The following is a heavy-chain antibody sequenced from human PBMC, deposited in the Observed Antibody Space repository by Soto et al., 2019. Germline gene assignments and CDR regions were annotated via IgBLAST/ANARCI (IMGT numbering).Heavy chain of an antibody. CDR1: GFSLTTYGVG. D-gene: IGHD1-7*01. CDR3: AHRLTLNSDWNYGRFDY. V-gene: IGHV2-5*02. Sequence: QITLKESGPTLVKPTQTLTLTCTFSGFSLTTYGVGVGWIRQPPGKALEWLALIYWDDDKSYCPSLKSRLTITKDPSKNQVVLTMSYMDPVDTATYFCAHRLTLNSDWNYGRFDYWGQGTLVTVSS. J-gene: IGHJ4*02. CDR2: IYWDDDK.